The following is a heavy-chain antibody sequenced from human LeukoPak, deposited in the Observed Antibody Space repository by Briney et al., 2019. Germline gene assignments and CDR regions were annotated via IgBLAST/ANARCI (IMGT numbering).Heavy chain of an antibody. Sequence: PRRSLRLSCAASGFTFTNYDIHWVRQAPGKGLEWVAFISYDGSNKYYADSVKGRFTISRDNSKNTLYLQMSGLRADDTAVYYCAKVEDIVVVPAAAFDIWGQGTMVTVSS. D-gene: IGHD2-2*01. CDR1: GFTFTNYD. CDR2: ISYDGSNK. J-gene: IGHJ3*02. CDR3: AKVEDIVVVPAAAFDI. V-gene: IGHV3-30*18.